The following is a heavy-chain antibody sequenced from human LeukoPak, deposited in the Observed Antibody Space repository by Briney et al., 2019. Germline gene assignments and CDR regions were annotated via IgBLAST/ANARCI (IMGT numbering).Heavy chain of an antibody. Sequence: SETLSLTCTVSGGSISSYYWSWIRQPPGKGLEWIGYIYYSGSTNYNPSLKSRVTISVDTSKNQFSLKLSSVTAADTAVYYCARHGGVDKAMAIFDYWGQGTLVTVSS. CDR3: ARHGGVDKAMAIFDY. CDR1: GGSISSYY. D-gene: IGHD5-18*01. J-gene: IGHJ4*02. CDR2: IYYSGST. V-gene: IGHV4-59*01.